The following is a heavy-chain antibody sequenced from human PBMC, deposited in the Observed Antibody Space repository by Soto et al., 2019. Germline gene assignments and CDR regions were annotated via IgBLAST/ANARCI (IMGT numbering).Heavy chain of an antibody. V-gene: IGHV1-69*13. CDR2: IIPIFGTA. CDR1: GGTFSSYA. Sequence: SVKVSCKASGGTFSSYAISWVRQAPGQGLEWMGGIIPIFGTANYAQKFQGRVTITADESTSTAYMELSSLRSEDTAVYYCARVLACGLYNCLDPWGKETLSTVP. CDR3: ARVLACGLYNCLDP. D-gene: IGHD1-26*01. J-gene: IGHJ5*02.